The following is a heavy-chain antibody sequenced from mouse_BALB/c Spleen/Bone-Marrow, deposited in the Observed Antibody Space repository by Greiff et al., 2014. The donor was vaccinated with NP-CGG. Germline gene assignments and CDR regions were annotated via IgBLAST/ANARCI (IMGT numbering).Heavy chain of an antibody. V-gene: IGHV1S81*02. Sequence: QVQLKQSGAELVKPGASLKLSCKASGYTFTNYWIHWVKQRHGQGLEWIGEINPSNGRTNYNEKFRTKATLTVDKSSSTAYMQLSSLTSEDSAVNSCAARLSHLAMDYWGPGTSVTVSS. CDR1: GYTFTNYW. D-gene: IGHD2-2*01. J-gene: IGHJ4*01. CDR3: AARLSHLAMDY. CDR2: INPSNGRT.